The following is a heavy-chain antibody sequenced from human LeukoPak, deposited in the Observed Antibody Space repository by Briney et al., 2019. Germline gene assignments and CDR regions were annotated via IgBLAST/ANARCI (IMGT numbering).Heavy chain of an antibody. J-gene: IGHJ4*02. V-gene: IGHV4-4*07. CDR2: IYTSGRT. CDR3: AREGERYDFWSGYSYYFDY. Sequence: PSETLSLTCTVSGGSISSYYWSWIRQPAGKGLEWIGRIYTSGRTNYNPSLKSRVTMSVDTSKNQFSLKLSSVTAADTVVYYCAREGERYDFWSGYSYYFDYWGQGTLVTVSS. D-gene: IGHD3-3*01. CDR1: GGSISSYY.